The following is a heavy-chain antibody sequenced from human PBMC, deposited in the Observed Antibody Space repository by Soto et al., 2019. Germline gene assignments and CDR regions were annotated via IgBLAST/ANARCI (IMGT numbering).Heavy chain of an antibody. J-gene: IGHJ6*02. V-gene: IGHV3-21*06. D-gene: IGHD3-10*01. CDR1: GFTFSSYS. CDR3: ARSSGGSGKLWNYYGMDV. Sequence: GGSLRLSCAASGFTFSSYSMNLVRQAPGKGLEWVSSISSGSSYIYYADSVKGRFTISRDNAKNPLYLQMNSLRAEDTAVYYCARSSGGSGKLWNYYGMDVWGQGTTVTVSS. CDR2: ISSGSSYI.